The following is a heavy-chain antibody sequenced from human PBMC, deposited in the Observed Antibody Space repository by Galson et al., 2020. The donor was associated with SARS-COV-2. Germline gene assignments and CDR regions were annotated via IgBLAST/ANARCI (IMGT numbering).Heavy chain of an antibody. CDR2: IYYSGST. J-gene: IGHJ4*02. D-gene: IGHD2-2*01. Sequence: SETLSLTCTVSGGSMSNSYWSWIRQPPGKGLEWIGYIYYSGSTKYHPSVNSRVTISLDTFRNQFSLRLNSVTAADTAVYYCTRGQLLTGFFDYWSQGTLVTVSS. CDR3: TRGQLLTGFFDY. CDR1: GGSMSNSY. V-gene: IGHV4-59*12.